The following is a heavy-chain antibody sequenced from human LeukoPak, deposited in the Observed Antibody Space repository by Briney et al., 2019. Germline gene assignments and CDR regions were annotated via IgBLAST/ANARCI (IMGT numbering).Heavy chain of an antibody. CDR3: ARDREWLRAFDI. V-gene: IGHV1-46*01. CDR1: GYTFTSYY. D-gene: IGHD6-19*01. Sequence: ASVKVSCKASGYTFTSYYMHWVRQAPGQGLEWMGIINPSGGSTSYAQKFQGRVTMTRDMSTSTVYMELSSLRSEDTAVYYCARDREWLRAFDIWGQGTMVTVSS. J-gene: IGHJ3*02. CDR2: INPSGGST.